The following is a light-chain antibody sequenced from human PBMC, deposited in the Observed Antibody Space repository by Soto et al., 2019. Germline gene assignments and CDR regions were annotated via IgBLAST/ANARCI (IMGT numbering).Light chain of an antibody. CDR3: NSSTSTTAPPYV. CDR1: TNDVGGYNY. J-gene: IGLJ1*01. V-gene: IGLV2-14*01. CDR2: EVS. Sequence: QSVLTQPASVSGSPGQSITISCTGTTNDVGGYNYVSWYQQHPGKAPKLLIFEVSSRPSGVSNRFSGSKSGNTASLNIYALQAITEADYFSNSSTSTTAPPYVFGRGTKATVL.